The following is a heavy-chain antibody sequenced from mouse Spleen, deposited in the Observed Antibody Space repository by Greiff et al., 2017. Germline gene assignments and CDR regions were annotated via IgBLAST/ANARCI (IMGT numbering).Heavy chain of an antibody. D-gene: IGHD2-4*01. Sequence: VQLQQSGPELVKPGASVKLSCKASGYTFTSYDLNWVKQRPGQGLEWIGWIYPRDGSTKYNEKFKGKATLTVDTSSSTAYMELHSLTSEDSAVYFCAREGLIYYDYDGAWFAYWGQGTLVTVSA. V-gene: IGHV1-85*01. CDR1: GYTFTSYD. CDR3: AREGLIYYDYDGAWFAY. J-gene: IGHJ3*01. CDR2: IYPRDGST.